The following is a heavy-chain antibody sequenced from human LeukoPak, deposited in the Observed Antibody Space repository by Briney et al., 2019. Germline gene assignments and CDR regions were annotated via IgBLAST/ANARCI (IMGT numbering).Heavy chain of an antibody. V-gene: IGHV4-59*01. CDR2: IYYSGST. D-gene: IGHD4-17*01. Sequence: SETLSLTCTVSGGSISSYYWSWIRQPPGKGLEWIGYIYYSGSTNYNPSLKSRVTISVDTSKNQFSLKLSSVTAADTAVYYCARDGPETVPFDYWGQGTLVTVSS. CDR3: ARDGPETVPFDY. CDR1: GGSISSYY. J-gene: IGHJ4*02.